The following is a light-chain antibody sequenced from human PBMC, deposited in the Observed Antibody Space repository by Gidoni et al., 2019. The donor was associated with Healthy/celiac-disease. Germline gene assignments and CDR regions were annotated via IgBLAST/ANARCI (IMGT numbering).Light chain of an antibody. V-gene: IGLV3-1*01. CDR3: QAWDSSGAV. CDR2: QDS. Sequence: SYELTQPPSVSVSPGQTASITCSGDKLGDKYACWYQRKPGQSPVLVIYQDSKRPSGIPERFSGSNSWNTATLTISGTQAMDEADYYCQAWDSSGAVFGGGTKLTVL. J-gene: IGLJ2*01. CDR1: KLGDKY.